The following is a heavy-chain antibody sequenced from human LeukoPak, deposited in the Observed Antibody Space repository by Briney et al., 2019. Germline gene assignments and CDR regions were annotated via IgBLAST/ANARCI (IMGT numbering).Heavy chain of an antibody. CDR1: GLTFSSYA. Sequence: GGSLRLSCAASGLTFSSYAMSWVRQAPGKGLEWVSAISGSGGSTYYADSVKGRFTISRDNSKNTLYLQMNSLRAEDTAVYYCAFERRFGELLTNFDYWGQGTLVTVSS. D-gene: IGHD3-10*01. V-gene: IGHV3-23*01. J-gene: IGHJ4*02. CDR2: ISGSGGST. CDR3: AFERRFGELLTNFDY.